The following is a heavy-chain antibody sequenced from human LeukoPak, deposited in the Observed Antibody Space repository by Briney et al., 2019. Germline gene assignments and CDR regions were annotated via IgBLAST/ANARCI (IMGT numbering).Heavy chain of an antibody. Sequence: GGSLRLSCAASGFTFSSYWMHWVRQAPGKGLVWVSRINSDGSSTSYADSVKGRFTISRDNAKNTLYLQMNSLRPEDTAVYFCASGELDSLYYFDYWGQGTLVTVSS. CDR3: ASGELDSLYYFDY. V-gene: IGHV3-74*01. CDR1: GFTFSSYW. J-gene: IGHJ4*02. D-gene: IGHD1-1*01. CDR2: INSDGSST.